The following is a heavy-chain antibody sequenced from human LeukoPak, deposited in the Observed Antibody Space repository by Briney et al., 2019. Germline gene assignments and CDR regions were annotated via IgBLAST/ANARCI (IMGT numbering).Heavy chain of an antibody. CDR2: IIPILGIA. Sequence: ASVKVSCKASGGTFSSYTISWVRQAPGQGLEWMGRIIPILGIANYAQKFQGRVTITADKSMSTAYMELSSLRSEDTAVYYCARIPHRYCSSTSCYMRGDFDYWGQGTLVTVSS. CDR1: GGTFSSYT. CDR3: ARIPHRYCSSTSCYMRGDFDY. J-gene: IGHJ4*02. V-gene: IGHV1-69*02. D-gene: IGHD2-2*02.